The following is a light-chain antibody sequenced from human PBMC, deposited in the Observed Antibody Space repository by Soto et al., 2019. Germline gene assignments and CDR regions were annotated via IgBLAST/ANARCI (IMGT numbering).Light chain of an antibody. J-gene: IGLJ2*01. CDR1: SSDVGGYNY. Sequence: QSVLTQPASMSGSPGQSITISCTGTSSDVGGYNYVSWYQQHPGKAPKLMIYEVSNRPSGVSNRFSGSKSGNTASLTISGLQAEDEADYYCSSYTVFGGGTKLTVL. CDR2: EVS. CDR3: SSYTV. V-gene: IGLV2-14*01.